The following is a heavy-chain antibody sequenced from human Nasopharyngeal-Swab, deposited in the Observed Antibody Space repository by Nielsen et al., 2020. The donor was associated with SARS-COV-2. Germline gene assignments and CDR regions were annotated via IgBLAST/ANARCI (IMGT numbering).Heavy chain of an antibody. J-gene: IGHJ2*01. V-gene: IGHV3-23*01. CDR3: AKLAVTVYWYFDV. Sequence: LSLTCAASGFSFSTYAMSWVRLAPGKGLEWVSSISDGGDSTFYADSVKGRFTISRDNSENTLYLQMSSLRADDTAVYYCAKLAVTVYWYFDVWGPGTLLTVSS. CDR1: GFSFSTYA. CDR2: ISDGGDST.